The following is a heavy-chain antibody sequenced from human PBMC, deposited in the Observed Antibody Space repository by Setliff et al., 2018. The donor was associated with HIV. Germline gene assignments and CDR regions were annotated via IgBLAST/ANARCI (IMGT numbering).Heavy chain of an antibody. J-gene: IGHJ2*01. CDR3: ARVLNYDILTGLGPYWYFDL. D-gene: IGHD3-9*01. Sequence: SETLSLTCTVSGDSISSSIYYWGWVRQPPGKGLEWIGYIFYTGSTYYNPSLKSRVTISVDTSKNQFSLKLSSVTVADTAVYYCARVLNYDILTGLGPYWYFDLWGRGTLVTVSS. CDR1: GDSISSSIYY. V-gene: IGHV4-39*07. CDR2: IFYTGST.